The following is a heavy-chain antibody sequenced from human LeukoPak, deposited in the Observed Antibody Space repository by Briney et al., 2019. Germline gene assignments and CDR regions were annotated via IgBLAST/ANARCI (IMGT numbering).Heavy chain of an antibody. D-gene: IGHD2-15*01. CDR1: GGTFSSYA. CDR3: ARDKGGLGYCSGGSCYYWSDP. Sequence: SVKVSCKASGGTFSSYASSWVRQAPGQGLEWMGGIIPIFGTANYAQKFQGRVTITTDESTSTAYMELSSLRSEDTAVYYCARDKGGLGYCSGGSCYYWSDPWGQGTLVTVSS. CDR2: IIPIFGTA. V-gene: IGHV1-69*05. J-gene: IGHJ5*02.